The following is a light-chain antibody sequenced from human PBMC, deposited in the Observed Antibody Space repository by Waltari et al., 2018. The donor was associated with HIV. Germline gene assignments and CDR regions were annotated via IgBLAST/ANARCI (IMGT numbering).Light chain of an antibody. Sequence: QSALTQPASVSGSPGPSLPFSCTGPSSYVGRYNLVSWYQQHPGTAPKLMSYEGSKRPSGVSNRFSGSKSGNTASLTSSGLQAEDEADYYCCSYAGSSSAVVFGGGTKLTVL. CDR1: SSYVGRYNL. CDR3: CSYAGSSSAVV. J-gene: IGLJ2*01. CDR2: EGS. V-gene: IGLV2-23*01.